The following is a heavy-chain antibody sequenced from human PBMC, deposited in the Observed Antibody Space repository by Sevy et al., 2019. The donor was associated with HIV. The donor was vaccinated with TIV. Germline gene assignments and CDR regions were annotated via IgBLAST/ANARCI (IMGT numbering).Heavy chain of an antibody. D-gene: IGHD6-13*01. V-gene: IGHV3-48*03. CDR3: ARDYEGEEQLPVDYGMDV. Sequence: GGSLRLSCATSGFTFSSYEMNWVRQAPGKGLEWVSYISSSASTIFYADSVKGRFTISRDNAKNSLFLQMNSLRAEDTAVYYCARDYEGEEQLPVDYGMDVWGQGTTVTVSS. CDR2: ISSSASTI. J-gene: IGHJ6*02. CDR1: GFTFSSYE.